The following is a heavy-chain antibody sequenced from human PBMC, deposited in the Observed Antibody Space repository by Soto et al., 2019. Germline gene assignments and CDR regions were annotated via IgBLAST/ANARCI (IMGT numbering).Heavy chain of an antibody. CDR2: ISAYNGNT. J-gene: IGHJ6*02. V-gene: IGHV1-18*01. CDR1: GYTFTSYG. Sequence: ASVKVSCKASGYTFTSYGISWVRQAPGQGLEWMGWISAYNGNTNYAQKLQGRVTMTTDTSTSTAYMELGSLRSDDTAVYYCARVRGIAVAGKGYYGMDVWGQGTTVTVSS. D-gene: IGHD6-19*01. CDR3: ARVRGIAVAGKGYYGMDV.